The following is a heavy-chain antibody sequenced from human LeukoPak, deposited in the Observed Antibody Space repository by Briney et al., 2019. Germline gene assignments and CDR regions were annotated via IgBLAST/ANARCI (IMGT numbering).Heavy chain of an antibody. Sequence: SETLSLTCTVSGGSISSYYWSWIRQPPGKGLEWIGYIYYSGSTNYNPSLKSRVTISVDTSKNQFSLKLSSVTAADTAVYYCARLSTDLTYFDYWGREPWSPSPQ. V-gene: IGHV4-59*01. CDR3: ARLSTDLTYFDY. CDR2: IYYSGST. CDR1: GGSISSYY. J-gene: IGHJ4*02. D-gene: IGHD4-17*01.